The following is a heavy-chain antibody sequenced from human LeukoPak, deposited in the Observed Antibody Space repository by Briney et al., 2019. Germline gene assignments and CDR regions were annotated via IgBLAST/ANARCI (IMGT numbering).Heavy chain of an antibody. CDR3: TRESGASSPFGF. V-gene: IGHV4-34*01. CDR2: INHSGST. J-gene: IGHJ4*02. CDR1: GGSFSAYY. Sequence: SETLSLTCAVYGGSFSAYYWSWIRQPPGKGLEWIGEINHSGSTNYNPSLESRVTMSIDTSKNHLSLELTSVTAADTAMYYCTRESGASSPFGFWGQGTLVTVSS. D-gene: IGHD1-26*01.